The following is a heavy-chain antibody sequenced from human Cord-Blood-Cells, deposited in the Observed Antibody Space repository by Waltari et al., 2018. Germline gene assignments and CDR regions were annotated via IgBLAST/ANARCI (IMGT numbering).Heavy chain of an antibody. CDR2: IYYSGST. CDR1: GGSISSYY. Sequence: QVQLQESGPGLVKPSETLSLTCTVSGGSISSYYWSWIRRPPGKGLEWIGYIYYSGSTNYNPSLKSRVTISVDTSKNQFSLKLSSVTAADTAVYYCARQVRYCSSTSCNDAFDIWGQGTMVTVSS. D-gene: IGHD2-2*01. CDR3: ARQVRYCSSTSCNDAFDI. J-gene: IGHJ3*02. V-gene: IGHV4-59*08.